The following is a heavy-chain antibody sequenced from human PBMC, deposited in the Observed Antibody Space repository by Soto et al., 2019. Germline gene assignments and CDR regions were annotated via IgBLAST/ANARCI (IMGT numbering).Heavy chain of an antibody. V-gene: IGHV1-46*01. CDR3: ARGGKIPARPLDS. Sequence: ASVKVSCKASGYSFTTYDIHWVRQAPGQGLEWMGVVNPSSGSTSYAQKFQGRITMTRDTSTSTVYMELSSLRSADTAVYYCARGGKIPARPLDSWGQGTLVTVSS. J-gene: IGHJ4*02. CDR1: GYSFTTYD. D-gene: IGHD6-6*01. CDR2: VNPSSGST.